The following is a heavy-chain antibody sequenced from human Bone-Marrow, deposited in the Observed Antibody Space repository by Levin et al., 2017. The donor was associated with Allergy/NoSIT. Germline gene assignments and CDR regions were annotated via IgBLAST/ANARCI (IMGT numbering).Heavy chain of an antibody. CDR3: ARDPARGYYDSSGYSGDQ. Sequence: QPGGSLRLSCVASGFTFRHYTMNWVRQAPGKGLEWVSCITISGDSTYYADSVTGRFTISRDNATNPLYLQLNRLRHEDTAMYYCARDPARGYYDSSGYSGDQWGQGALVTVSS. V-gene: IGHV3-48*02. CDR2: ITISGDST. J-gene: IGHJ4*02. D-gene: IGHD3-22*01. CDR1: GFTFRHYT.